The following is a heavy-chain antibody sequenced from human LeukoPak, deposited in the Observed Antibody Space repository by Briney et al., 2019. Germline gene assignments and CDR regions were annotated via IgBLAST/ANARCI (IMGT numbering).Heavy chain of an antibody. V-gene: IGHV3-15*04. CDR1: GFTFNYAW. J-gene: IGHJ6*02. Sequence: GGSLRLSCAAPGFTFNYAWMSWVRQVPGKGLEWVGQTVSEIDGGTTDYATPVKGRFTISRDDSKSTQYLQMNSLKIEDTAVYYCTTDEDWNYARKDVWGQGATVIVSS. CDR2: TVSEIDGGTT. CDR3: TTDEDWNYARKDV. D-gene: IGHD1-7*01.